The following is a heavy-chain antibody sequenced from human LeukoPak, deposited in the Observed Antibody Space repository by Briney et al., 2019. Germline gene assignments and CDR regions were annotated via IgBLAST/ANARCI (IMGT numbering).Heavy chain of an antibody. CDR2: ISSGSIYI. J-gene: IGHJ6*03. D-gene: IGHD3-10*01. CDR1: GFTFSSST. CDR3: ASGSEGWFGESDYYYYYMDV. Sequence: PGGSLRLSCAASGFTFSSSTMNWVRQTPGKGLEWVSSISSGSIYIYYADSVKGRFTISRDNAKNSLSLQMNSLRAEDTAVYYCASGSEGWFGESDYYYYYMDVWGKGTTVIVSS. V-gene: IGHV3-21*01.